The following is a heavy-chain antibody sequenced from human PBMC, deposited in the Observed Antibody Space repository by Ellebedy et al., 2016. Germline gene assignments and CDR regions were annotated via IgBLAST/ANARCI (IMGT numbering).Heavy chain of an antibody. CDR3: ARTSSNLYWYFDL. J-gene: IGHJ2*01. CDR2: ISDDGRIT. Sequence: GGSLRLSCAASGFTFSNYAMHWVRQAPGKGLESVAVISDDGRITFYADSVKGRFTISRDNSKNTLYLQMNSLRAEDTAVYYCARTSSNLYWYFDLWGRGTLVTVSS. CDR1: GFTFSNYA. V-gene: IGHV3-30-3*01. D-gene: IGHD4-11*01.